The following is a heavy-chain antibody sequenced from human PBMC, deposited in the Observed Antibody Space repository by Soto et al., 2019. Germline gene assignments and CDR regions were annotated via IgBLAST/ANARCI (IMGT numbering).Heavy chain of an antibody. D-gene: IGHD1-26*01. CDR1: GFTFTSSA. J-gene: IGHJ5*02. Sequence: SVKVSCKASGFTFTSSAVQWVRQARGQRLEWIGWIAVGSGNTNYAQKFQERVTITRDMSTSTAYMELSSLRSEDTAVYYCAAGPIVVGSSWFDPWGQGTLVTVSS. CDR2: IAVGSGNT. V-gene: IGHV1-58*01. CDR3: AAGPIVVGSSWFDP.